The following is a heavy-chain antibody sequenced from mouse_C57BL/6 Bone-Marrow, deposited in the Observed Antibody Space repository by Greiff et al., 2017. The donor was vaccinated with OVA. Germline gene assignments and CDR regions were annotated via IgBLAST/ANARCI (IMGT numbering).Heavy chain of an antibody. D-gene: IGHD2-4*01. CDR3: TTTDYGFAY. Sequence: EVQLQESGAELVRPGASVKLSCTASGFNIKDDYMHWVKQRPEQGLEWIGWIDPENGDTEYASKFQGKATITADTSSNKAYLQLSSLTSEDTAVYYCTTTDYGFAYWGQGTLVTVSA. CDR2: IDPENGDT. CDR1: GFNIKDDY. V-gene: IGHV14-4*01. J-gene: IGHJ3*01.